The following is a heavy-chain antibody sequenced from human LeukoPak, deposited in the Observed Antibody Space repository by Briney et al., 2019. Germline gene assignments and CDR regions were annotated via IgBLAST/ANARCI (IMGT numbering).Heavy chain of an antibody. D-gene: IGHD3-9*01. Sequence: PGGSLRLSCAASGFTFSSYEMNWVRQAPGKGLEWVSYTSSSGSTIYYADSVKGRFTISRDNAKNSLYLQMNSLRAEDTAVYYCARSRSYYDILTGYPTGDAFDIWGQGTMVTVSS. CDR3: ARSRSYYDILTGYPTGDAFDI. CDR1: GFTFSSYE. V-gene: IGHV3-48*03. J-gene: IGHJ3*02. CDR2: TSSSGSTI.